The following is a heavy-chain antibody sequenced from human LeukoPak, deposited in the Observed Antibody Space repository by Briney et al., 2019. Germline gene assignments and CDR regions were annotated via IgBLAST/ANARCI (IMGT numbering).Heavy chain of an antibody. D-gene: IGHD5-12*01. J-gene: IGHJ4*02. V-gene: IGHV4-59*01. CDR3: ARGVAGYGPYDY. CDR1: GDSISTYY. CDR2: MYYSGST. Sequence: PETLSLTCTASGDSISTYYWSWIRQPPGKGLEWIGYMYYSGSTNYNPSLKSRVTISLDTPKNQFSLRLNSVTAADTAVYYCARGVAGYGPYDYWGQGTLVTVSS.